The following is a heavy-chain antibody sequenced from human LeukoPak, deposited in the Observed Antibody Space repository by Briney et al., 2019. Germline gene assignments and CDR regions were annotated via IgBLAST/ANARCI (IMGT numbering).Heavy chain of an antibody. Sequence: RASVKVSCKASGDTFTGYYIHWVRQAPGQGLEWMGWINPNSGGTNYAQKFQGRVTMTRDTSISTAYMELSRLRSDDTAVYYCARDLVGSYYYYYYMDVWGKGTTVTVSS. V-gene: IGHV1-2*02. CDR2: INPNSGGT. D-gene: IGHD1-26*01. J-gene: IGHJ6*03. CDR1: GDTFTGYY. CDR3: ARDLVGSYYYYYYMDV.